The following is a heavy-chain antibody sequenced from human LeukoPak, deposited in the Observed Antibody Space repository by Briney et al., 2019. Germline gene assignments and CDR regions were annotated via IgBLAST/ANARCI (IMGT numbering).Heavy chain of an antibody. Sequence: ASVKVSCKASGYTFTGSYMDWVRQAPGQELEWMGRINPNSGGTNCVKKFQGRVTMNRDTSITTAYMELSRLRSDDTAVYYCASGYSNSSGFDYWRQGPVVTVSS. V-gene: IGHV1-2*06. CDR1: GYTFTGSY. D-gene: IGHD6-6*01. CDR2: INPNSGGT. J-gene: IGHJ4*02. CDR3: ASGYSNSSGFDY.